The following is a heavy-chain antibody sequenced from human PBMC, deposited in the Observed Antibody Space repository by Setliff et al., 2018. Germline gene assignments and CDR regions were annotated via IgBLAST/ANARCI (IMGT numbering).Heavy chain of an antibody. CDR3: ARHFRSSKVQFLEYLTDYYFDS. J-gene: IGHJ4*02. CDR2: IYRSGNT. CDR1: AGSISSYF. D-gene: IGHD3-3*01. V-gene: IGHV4-59*08. Sequence: SETLSLTCTVSAGSISSYFWSWIRQPPGKGLEWIGNIYRSGNTNYNPSLKSRVTISIDTSNNQFSLNLRSVTAADTAIYYCARHFRSSKVQFLEYLTDYYFDSWGQGTLVTVSS.